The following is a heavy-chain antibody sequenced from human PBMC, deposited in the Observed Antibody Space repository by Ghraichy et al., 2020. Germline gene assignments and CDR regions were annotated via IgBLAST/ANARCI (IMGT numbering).Heavy chain of an antibody. Sequence: GGSLRLSCAASGFTFSSYRMNWVRQAPGKGLEWVSYIGSGGSSSYYADSVKGRFTISRDNAKNSVYLDMNSLGAEDTALYYCVRDGCSGRTCTFYNWGQGALVTVSS. J-gene: IGHJ4*02. CDR2: IGSGGSSS. CDR3: VRDGCSGRTCTFYN. CDR1: GFTFSSYR. V-gene: IGHV3-21*05. D-gene: IGHD2-15*01.